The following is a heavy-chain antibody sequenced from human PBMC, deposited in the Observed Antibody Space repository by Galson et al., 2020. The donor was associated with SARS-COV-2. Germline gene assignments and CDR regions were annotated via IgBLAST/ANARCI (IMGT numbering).Heavy chain of an antibody. Sequence: GGSLRLFCAASGFTLSSYEMNWVRQAPGKGLEWVSYISSSGSTIYNADSVKGRFTISRDNAKNSLYLQMNSLRAEDTAVYYCARGWDLAPVDCWGQGTLVTVSS. J-gene: IGHJ4*02. CDR1: GFTLSSYE. CDR2: ISSSGSTI. CDR3: ARGWDLAPVDC. D-gene: IGHD1-26*01. V-gene: IGHV3-48*03.